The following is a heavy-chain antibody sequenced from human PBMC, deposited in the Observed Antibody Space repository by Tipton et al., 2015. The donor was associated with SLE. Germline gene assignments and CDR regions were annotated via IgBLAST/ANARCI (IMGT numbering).Heavy chain of an antibody. V-gene: IGHV1-2*06. CDR2: ISPSSGDT. CDR3: ARVLLLRFLEWFPLDY. CDR1: GYTFTDYY. D-gene: IGHD3-3*01. J-gene: IGHJ4*02. Sequence: QLVQSGAEVKTPGASVKVSCKASGYTFTDYYMHWVRQAPGQGLEWMGRISPSSGDTNYAQKLQGRVTMTTDTSTSTAYMELRSLRSDDTAVYYCARVLLLRFLEWFPLDYWGQGTLATVSS.